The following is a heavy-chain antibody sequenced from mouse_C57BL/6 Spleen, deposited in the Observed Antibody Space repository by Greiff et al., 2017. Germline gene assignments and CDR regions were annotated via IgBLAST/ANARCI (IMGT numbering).Heavy chain of an antibody. D-gene: IGHD2-5*01. CDR3: ARTHYSNYDAMDY. V-gene: IGHV1-69*01. CDR2: IDPSDSYT. J-gene: IGHJ4*01. CDR1: GFTFTSYW. Sequence: QVQLQQPGAELVMPGASVKLSCKASGFTFTSYWMHWVKQRPGHGLAWIGAIDPSDSYTNYTPKFKGKSTLTVDKSSSTAYMKLSSLTSEDSAVYYRARTHYSNYDAMDYWGQGTSVTVSS.